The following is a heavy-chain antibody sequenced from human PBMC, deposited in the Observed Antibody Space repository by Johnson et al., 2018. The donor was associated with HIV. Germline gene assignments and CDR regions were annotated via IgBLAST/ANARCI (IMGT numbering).Heavy chain of an antibody. Sequence: VQLVESGGGVVQPGRSLRLSCAASGFTFSSYAMHWVRQAPGKGLEWVAVISYDGTNKYYAEPVQRRFTISRDNSKTTLNLQMNSLRVDETAVYYCARDRYHSPLRPGSGAFDIWGQGTLVTVSS. CDR2: ISYDGTNK. CDR3: ARDRYHSPLRPGSGAFDI. CDR1: GFTFSSYA. J-gene: IGHJ3*02. D-gene: IGHD1-14*01. V-gene: IGHV3-30-3*01.